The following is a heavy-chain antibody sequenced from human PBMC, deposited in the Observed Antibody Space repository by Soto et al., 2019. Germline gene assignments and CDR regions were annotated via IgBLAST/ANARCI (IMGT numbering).Heavy chain of an antibody. CDR1: GGSFSGYY. CDR3: ARANSDLQSRGYCDCFRCRYGVLYDY. V-gene: IGHV4-34*01. D-gene: IGHD5-18*01. J-gene: IGHJ4*02. Sequence: PSETLSLTCAVYGGSFSGYYWSWIRQPPGKGLEWIGEINHRGSTNYNPSLKSRVTISADTSKNQFSLKLSSVTAADTAVYYCARANSDLQSRGYCDCFRCRYGVLYDYWRQRSLVTGSS. CDR2: INHRGST.